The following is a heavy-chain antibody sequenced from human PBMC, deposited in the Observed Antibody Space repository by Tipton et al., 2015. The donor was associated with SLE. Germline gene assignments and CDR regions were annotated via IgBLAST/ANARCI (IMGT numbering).Heavy chain of an antibody. V-gene: IGHV3-7*04. Sequence: GSLRLSCAASGFTFSSYWMSWVRQAPGKGLEWVANIKQDGSEKYYVDSVKGRFTISRDNAKNSLYLQMNRLRAEDTAVYYCARGCRSPTCFHYFHYYMDVWGKGTTVTVAS. CDR3: ARGCRSPTCFHYFHYYMDV. CDR2: IKQDGSEK. CDR1: GFTFSSYW. D-gene: IGHD2/OR15-2a*01. J-gene: IGHJ6*03.